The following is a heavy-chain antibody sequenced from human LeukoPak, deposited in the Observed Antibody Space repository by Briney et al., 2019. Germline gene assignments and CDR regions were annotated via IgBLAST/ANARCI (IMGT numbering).Heavy chain of an antibody. CDR3: AKGHYYDSSGYVDY. D-gene: IGHD3-22*01. V-gene: IGHV3-9*01. Sequence: PGRSLRLSCAASGFIFDDYAMHWVRQVPGKGLEWVSGINWNSGSVNYADSVKGRFTISRDNAKNSLYLQMNSLRAEDTALYYCAKGHYYDSSGYVDYWGQGTLVTVSS. J-gene: IGHJ4*02. CDR1: GFIFDDYA. CDR2: INWNSGSV.